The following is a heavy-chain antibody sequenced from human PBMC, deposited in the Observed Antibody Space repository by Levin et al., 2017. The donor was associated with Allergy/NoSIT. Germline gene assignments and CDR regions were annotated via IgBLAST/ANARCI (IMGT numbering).Heavy chain of an antibody. CDR2: VDPTYSDT. V-gene: IGHV5-10-1*01. CDR3: VGQRHPALLIRFGEFGIEI. J-gene: IGHJ3*02. D-gene: IGHD3-10*01. CDR1: GYSFSNYW. Sequence: GESLKISCKASGYSFSNYWISWVRQMPGKGLEWMGRVDPTYSDTTYRPSFQGHVTFSADRSITTAYLQLSALQASDTAMYYCVGQRHPALLIRFGEFGIEIWGQGTKVIVSS.